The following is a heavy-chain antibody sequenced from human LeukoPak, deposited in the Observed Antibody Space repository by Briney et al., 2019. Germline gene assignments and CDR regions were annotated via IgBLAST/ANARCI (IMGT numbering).Heavy chain of an antibody. V-gene: IGHV3-30*14. Sequence: GGSLRLSCAASGFTFSNYALHWVRQAPGKGLEWVAVILHDGSNKYADSVKGRFTISRDNSKNTLYLQMNSLRAEDTAVYYCARDHYDILTGYTNAFDIWGQGTMVTVSS. CDR2: ILHDGSNK. CDR1: GFTFSNYA. D-gene: IGHD3-9*01. CDR3: ARDHYDILTGYTNAFDI. J-gene: IGHJ3*02.